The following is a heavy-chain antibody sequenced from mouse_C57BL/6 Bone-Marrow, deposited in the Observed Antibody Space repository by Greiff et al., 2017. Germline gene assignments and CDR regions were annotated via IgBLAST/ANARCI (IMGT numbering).Heavy chain of an antibody. V-gene: IGHV14-4*01. D-gene: IGHD5-1*01. J-gene: IGHJ2*01. CDR2: IDPENGDT. CDR3: TTWDEYGYYFDY. CDR1: GFNIKDDY. Sequence: VQLQQSGAELVRPGASVKLSCTASGFNIKDDYMHWVKQRPEQGLEWIGWIDPENGDTEYASKFQGKATITADTSSNTAYLQLSSLTSEDTSVYYGTTWDEYGYYFDYWGQGTTLTVSS.